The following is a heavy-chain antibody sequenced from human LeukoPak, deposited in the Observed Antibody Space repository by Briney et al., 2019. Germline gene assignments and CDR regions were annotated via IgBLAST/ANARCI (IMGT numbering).Heavy chain of an antibody. D-gene: IGHD4-17*01. CDR1: GGSISSYY. CDR3: ARGVHGDYRWYFDL. CDR2: IYYSGST. Sequence: SETLSLTCTVSGGSISSYYWSWIRQTPGKGLEWIGYIYYSGSTNYNPSLKSRVTISVDTSKNQFSLKLSSVTAADTAVYYCARGVHGDYRWYFDLWGRGTLVTVSS. V-gene: IGHV4-59*01. J-gene: IGHJ2*01.